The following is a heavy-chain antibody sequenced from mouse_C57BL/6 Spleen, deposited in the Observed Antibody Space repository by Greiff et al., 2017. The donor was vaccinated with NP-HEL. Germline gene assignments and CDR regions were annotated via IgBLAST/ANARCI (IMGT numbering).Heavy chain of an antibody. CDR1: GYTFTSYW. D-gene: IGHD2-2*01. J-gene: IGHJ4*01. CDR2: IHPNSGST. V-gene: IGHV1-64*01. Sequence: QVQLQQPGAELVKPGASVKLSCKASGYTFTSYWMHWVKQRPGQGLEWIGMIHPNSGSTNYNEKFKSKATLTVDKSSSTAYMQLSSLTSEDSAVYYCARGRDGYDGLMDYWGQGTSVIVSS. CDR3: ARGRDGYDGLMDY.